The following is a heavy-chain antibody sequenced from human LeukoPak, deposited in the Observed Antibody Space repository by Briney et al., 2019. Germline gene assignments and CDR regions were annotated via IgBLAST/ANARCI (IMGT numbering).Heavy chain of an antibody. CDR2: IYYSGST. D-gene: IGHD3-3*01. Sequence: SETLSLTCPVSGGSISSSSYYWGWIRQPPGKGLEWIGSIYYSGSTNYNPSLKSRVTISVDTSKNQFSLKLSSVTAADTAVYYCARVTIHDYDFWSGYYRGNAFDTWGQGTLVTVSS. CDR1: GGSISSSSYY. V-gene: IGHV4-39*07. CDR3: ARVTIHDYDFWSGYYRGNAFDT. J-gene: IGHJ5*02.